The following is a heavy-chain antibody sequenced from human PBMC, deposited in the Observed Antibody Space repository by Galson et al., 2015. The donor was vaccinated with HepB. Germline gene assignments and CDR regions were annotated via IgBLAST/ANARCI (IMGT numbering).Heavy chain of an antibody. CDR1: GSTFTSYA. CDR3: ARDRLYYDILTGLVNWFDP. V-gene: IGHV1-3*01. D-gene: IGHD3-9*01. J-gene: IGHJ5*02. Sequence: SVKVSCKASGSTFTSYAMHWVRQAPGQRLEWMGWINAGNGNTKYSQKFQGRVTITRDTSASTAYMELSSLRSEDTAVYYCARDRLYYDILTGLVNWFDPWGQGTLVTVSS. CDR2: INAGNGNT.